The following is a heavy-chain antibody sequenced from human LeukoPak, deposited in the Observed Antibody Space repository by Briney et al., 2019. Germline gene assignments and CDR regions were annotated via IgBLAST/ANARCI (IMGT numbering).Heavy chain of an antibody. D-gene: IGHD1-7*01. CDR1: GASMSHYY. J-gene: IGHJ4*02. CDR2: IYFSGST. CDR3: GNTNYENFDY. V-gene: IGHV4-59*08. Sequence: PSETLSLTCAVSGASMSHYYWSWMRQPPGKGLEWIGYIYFSGSTSYNPSLKSRVTISIDASKSQFSLELTSVTAADTAVYYCGNTNYENFDYWGQGTLVTVSS.